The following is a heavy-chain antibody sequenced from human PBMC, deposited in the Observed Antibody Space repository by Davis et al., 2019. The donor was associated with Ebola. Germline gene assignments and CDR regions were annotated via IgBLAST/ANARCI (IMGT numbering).Heavy chain of an antibody. CDR1: GGSFSGHY. V-gene: IGHV4-34*01. D-gene: IGHD2-2*01. Sequence: PSETLSLTCAVYGGSFSGHYWSWIRQPPGKGLEWIGEINHSGSTNYNPSLKSRVTISVDTSKNQFSLKLSSVTAADTAVYYCARGTQLPPGNFDPWGQGTLVTVSS. CDR2: INHSGST. CDR3: ARGTQLPPGNFDP. J-gene: IGHJ5*02.